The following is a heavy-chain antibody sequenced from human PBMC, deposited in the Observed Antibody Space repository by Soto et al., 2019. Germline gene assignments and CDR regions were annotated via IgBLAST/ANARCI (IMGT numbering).Heavy chain of an antibody. Sequence: QVQLVQSGAEVKKTGASVKVSCKASGYTFIGYYIHWVRQAPGQGLEWMGWINPNSGGTNYAQRFQGWVTMTRDRSISTAYMELSRLKSDDMAVYYCARVGGGLASLGYYGMDVWGQGTTVTVSS. CDR2: INPNSGGT. J-gene: IGHJ6*02. CDR1: GYTFIGYY. D-gene: IGHD3-10*01. V-gene: IGHV1-2*04. CDR3: ARVGGGLASLGYYGMDV.